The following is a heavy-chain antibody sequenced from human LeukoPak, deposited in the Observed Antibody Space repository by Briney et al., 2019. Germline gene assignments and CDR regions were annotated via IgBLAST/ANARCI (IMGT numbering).Heavy chain of an antibody. CDR3: AKDLLVAKNYYYYGMDV. V-gene: IGHV3-7*01. D-gene: IGHD2-15*01. Sequence: PGGSLRLSCAASGFTFSSHWVTWVRQAPGKGLERVANIKQDGSEKNYVDSVKGRFTISRDNARNSLFLQMSSLRAEDTAVYYCAKDLLVAKNYYYYGMDVWGQGTTVTVSS. CDR2: IKQDGSEK. J-gene: IGHJ6*02. CDR1: GFTFSSHW.